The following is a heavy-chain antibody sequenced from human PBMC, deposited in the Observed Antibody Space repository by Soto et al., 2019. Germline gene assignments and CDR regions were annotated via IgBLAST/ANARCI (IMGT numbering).Heavy chain of an antibody. D-gene: IGHD3-22*01. CDR2: ISSRGGST. CDR3: AKAPGVITFFDY. V-gene: IGHV3-23*01. J-gene: IGHJ4*02. CDR1: GFTFSSYA. Sequence: GGSLRLSCAASGFTFSSYAMSWVRQAPGKGLEGVSTISSRGGSTHYADSVKGRFTVSRDNSKNTLYLQMNSLRAEDTAVYYCAKAPGVITFFDYWGQGTLVTVSS.